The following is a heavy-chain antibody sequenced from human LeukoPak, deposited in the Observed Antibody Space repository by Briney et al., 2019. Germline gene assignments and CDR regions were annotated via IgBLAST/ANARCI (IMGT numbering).Heavy chain of an antibody. CDR3: ARDGNGSHYPPRY. CDR2: INPDSGGT. J-gene: IGHJ4*02. V-gene: IGHV1-2*02. CDR1: GYTFTGYY. Sequence: ASVKVSCKASGYTFTGYYMHWVRQAPGQGLEWMGRINPDSGGTNYAQKFQGRVTMTRDTSISTAYMDLSGLKSDDTAVYFCARDGNGSHYPPRYWGRGTLVSVSS. D-gene: IGHD5-24*01.